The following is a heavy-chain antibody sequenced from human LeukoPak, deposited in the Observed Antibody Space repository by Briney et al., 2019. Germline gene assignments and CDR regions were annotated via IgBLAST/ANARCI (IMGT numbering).Heavy chain of an antibody. Sequence: GGSLRLSCEASGFTFSNYWMHWVRQAPGKGLMWVSQTSTDGSQTFYADSVKGRFTISRDNAKNTLFLQMDSLRPEDTAVYYCVRSLRSADFWGQGTLVTVSS. V-gene: IGHV3-74*01. CDR1: GFTFSNYW. CDR2: TSTDGSQT. J-gene: IGHJ4*02. CDR3: VRSLRSADF.